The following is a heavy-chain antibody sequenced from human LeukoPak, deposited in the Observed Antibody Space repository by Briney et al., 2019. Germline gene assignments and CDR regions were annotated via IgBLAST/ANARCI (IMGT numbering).Heavy chain of an antibody. CDR3: AKDGRAEILLWFGELYRPLYYFDY. V-gene: IGHV3-23*01. Sequence: GGSLRLSCAASGFTFSSYAMSWVRQAPGKGLEWVSAISGSGGSTCYADSVKGRFTISRDNSKNTLYLQMNSLRAEDTAVYYCAKDGRAEILLWFGELYRPLYYFDYWGQGTLVTVSS. J-gene: IGHJ4*02. CDR1: GFTFSSYA. D-gene: IGHD3-10*01. CDR2: ISGSGGST.